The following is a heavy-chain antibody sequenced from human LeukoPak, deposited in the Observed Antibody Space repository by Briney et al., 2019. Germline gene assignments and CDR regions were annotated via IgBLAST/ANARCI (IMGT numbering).Heavy chain of an antibody. CDR1: RFSLRGYA. D-gene: IGHD3-10*01. CDR3: ARIGLGVSFGSGFDY. Sequence: GGSLRLSCVASRFSLRGYAMHWVRQAPGKGGLEWVTMISYDGRDQYYADSVKGRFTISRDDPKNTLFLQMNSLRVEDTAMYHCARIGLGVSFGSGFDYWGQGTLVTVTS. CDR2: ISYDGRDQ. J-gene: IGHJ4*02. V-gene: IGHV3-30-3*01.